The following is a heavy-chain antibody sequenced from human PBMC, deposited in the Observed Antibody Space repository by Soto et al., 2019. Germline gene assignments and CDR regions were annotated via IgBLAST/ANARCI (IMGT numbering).Heavy chain of an antibody. CDR2: ISGTSEYT. D-gene: IGHD4-17*01. CDR1: GLSFTDYY. V-gene: IGHV3-11*05. J-gene: IGHJ1*01. Sequence: VQLVESGGGLVKPGGSLRLSCAASGLSFTDYYMTWIRQAPGKGLEWVSYISGTSEYTNYGDSVKGRFTISRDNAKNTLDLQMNNLTGEDATVYYCARARLTSTVTSGYWGQGTQVSVSS. CDR3: ARARLTSTVTSGY.